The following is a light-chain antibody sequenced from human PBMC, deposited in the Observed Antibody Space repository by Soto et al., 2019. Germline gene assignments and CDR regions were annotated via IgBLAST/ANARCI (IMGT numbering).Light chain of an antibody. Sequence: EIGMTQSPDSLSVSPGERATLSCRASQSITISIAWYQQKPGQAPRLLIYGASTRATGIPARFSGSGSGTEFTLTISSLQSEDFAVYYCQQYNNWPLTFGQGTKVDIK. CDR2: GAS. CDR3: QQYNNWPLT. V-gene: IGKV3-15*01. J-gene: IGKJ1*01. CDR1: QSITIS.